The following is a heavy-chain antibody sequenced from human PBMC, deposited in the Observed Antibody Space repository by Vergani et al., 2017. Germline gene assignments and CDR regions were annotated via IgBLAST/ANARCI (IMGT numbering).Heavy chain of an antibody. D-gene: IGHD5-18*01. V-gene: IGHV4-38-2*02. CDR2: LYASGST. CDR3: ARHLRGYSYGVFDY. J-gene: IGHJ4*02. CDR1: GYSISSGYF. Sequence: QVQLQESGPRLVKPSETLSLICSVSGYSISSGYFWGWIRQSPEKGLEWIGSLYASGSTYYSPSLKSRVAISIDTSKNHFSLRLSSVTAADTAVYYCARHLRGYSYGVFDYWGQGREVTVSS.